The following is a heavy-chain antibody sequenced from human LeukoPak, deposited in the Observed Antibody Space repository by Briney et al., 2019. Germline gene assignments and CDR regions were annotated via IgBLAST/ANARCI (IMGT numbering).Heavy chain of an antibody. CDR1: GGSITSNTYF. J-gene: IGHJ6*03. V-gene: IGHV4-39*01. CDR2: IYYSGST. CDR3: ARHKDYYYSYMDV. Sequence: SETLSLTCIVSGGSITSNTYFWDWVRQTPGKGLKWIGSIYYSGSTYYNPSLKSRVTISVDTSKNQFSLKLSSVTAADTAVYYCARHKDYYYSYMDVWGKGTTVTISS.